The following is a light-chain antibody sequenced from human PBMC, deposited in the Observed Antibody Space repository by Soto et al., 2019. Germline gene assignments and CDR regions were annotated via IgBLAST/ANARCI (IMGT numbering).Light chain of an antibody. V-gene: IGLV1-51*01. Sequence: QSVLTQPRSVSAAPGQEVTISCSGSSSNIAPNSVSWYQHLPGTAPKLIIYDSDRRPSGIPARFSGSKSGTSATLGITGLQTGDEADYYCGAWDDTLIVYVFGSGTKVTVL. CDR2: DSD. CDR3: GAWDDTLIVYV. J-gene: IGLJ1*01. CDR1: SSNIAPNS.